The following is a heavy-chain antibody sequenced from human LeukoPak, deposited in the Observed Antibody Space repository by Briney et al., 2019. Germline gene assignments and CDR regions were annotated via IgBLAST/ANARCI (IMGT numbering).Heavy chain of an antibody. CDR3: ARDPYSSGWYDY. D-gene: IGHD6-19*01. J-gene: IGHJ4*02. Sequence: SETLSLTCTVSSGSISSYYWSWIRQPAGKGLEWIGRIYTSGSANYNPSLKSRVTMSVDTSKNQFSLKLSSVTAADTAVYYCARDPYSSGWYDYWGQGTLVTVSS. V-gene: IGHV4-4*07. CDR2: IYTSGSA. CDR1: SGSISSYY.